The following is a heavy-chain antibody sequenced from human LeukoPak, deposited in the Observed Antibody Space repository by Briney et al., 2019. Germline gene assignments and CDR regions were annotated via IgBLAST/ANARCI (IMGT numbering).Heavy chain of an antibody. J-gene: IGHJ4*02. CDR1: GGSISSYY. Sequence: SETLSLTCTVSGGSISSYYWSWIRQPPGKGLEWIGYIYNSGSTNYNPSLKSRATISVDTSKNQFSLKLSSVTAADTAVYYCARVSGLRYFDWPPSADYWGQGTLVTVSS. V-gene: IGHV4-59*08. CDR3: ARVSGLRYFDWPPSADY. CDR2: IYNSGST. D-gene: IGHD3-9*01.